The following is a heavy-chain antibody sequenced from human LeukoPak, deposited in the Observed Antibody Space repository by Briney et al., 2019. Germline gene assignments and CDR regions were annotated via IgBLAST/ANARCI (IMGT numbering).Heavy chain of an antibody. V-gene: IGHV4-61*02. CDR2: IYTSGST. CDR3: ARVRAYGSGSYYYYYYMDV. J-gene: IGHJ6*03. CDR1: GGSISSSSYY. Sequence: SETLSLTCTVSGGSISSSSYYWSWIRQPAGKGLEWIGRIYTSGSTNYNPPLKSRVTISVDTSKNQFSLKLSSVTAADTAVYYCARVRAYGSGSYYYYYYMDVWGKGTTVTVSS. D-gene: IGHD3-10*01.